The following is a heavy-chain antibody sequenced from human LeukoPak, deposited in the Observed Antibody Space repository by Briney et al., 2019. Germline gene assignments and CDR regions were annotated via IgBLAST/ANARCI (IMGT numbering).Heavy chain of an antibody. CDR2: ISGGTT. Sequence: GRSLRLSCTASGFTFGDYLMSWFRQAPGKGLEWIGFISGGTTEYAASVKGRFTISRDDSTSIAYLQMNSLTTEDTAVYCCSRGSGWLSVYWGQGTLVTVSS. CDR3: SRGSGWLSVY. V-gene: IGHV3-49*03. J-gene: IGHJ4*02. CDR1: GFTFGDYL. D-gene: IGHD6-19*01.